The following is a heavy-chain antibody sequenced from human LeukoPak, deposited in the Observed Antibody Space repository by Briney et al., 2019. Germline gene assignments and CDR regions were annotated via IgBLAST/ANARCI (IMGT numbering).Heavy chain of an antibody. Sequence: GGSLRLSCAASGFTFSSYWMHWVRQAPGKGLVWVSRINSDGSSTNYADSVKGRFTISRDNAENTLCLQMNSLRAEDTAVYYCARGRGNSGWYRGYYFDYWGQGTLVTVSS. D-gene: IGHD6-19*01. CDR1: GFTFSSYW. V-gene: IGHV3-74*01. J-gene: IGHJ4*02. CDR2: INSDGSST. CDR3: ARGRGNSGWYRGYYFDY.